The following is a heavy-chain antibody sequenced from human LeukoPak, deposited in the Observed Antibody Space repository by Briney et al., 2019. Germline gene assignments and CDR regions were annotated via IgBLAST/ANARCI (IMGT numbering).Heavy chain of an antibody. CDR2: INHSGST. V-gene: IGHV4-34*01. CDR3: ARALYYSDSSGYYRYYYYYGMDV. CDR1: GGSFSGYY. D-gene: IGHD3-22*01. J-gene: IGHJ6*02. Sequence: SETLSLTCAVYGGSFSGYYWSWIRQPPGKGLEWIGEINHSGSTNYNPSLKSRVTISVDTSKNQFSLKLSSVTAADTAVYYCARALYYSDSSGYYRYYYYYGMDVWGQGTTVTVSS.